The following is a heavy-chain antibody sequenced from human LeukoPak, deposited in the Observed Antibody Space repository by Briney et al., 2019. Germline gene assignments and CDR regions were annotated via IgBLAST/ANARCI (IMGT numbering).Heavy chain of an antibody. Sequence: GGSLRLSCAASGLSVSSNYMTWVRQAPGKGLEWVPVIYTGGSTYYADSVKGRFTISRDNSKNTLYLQMNSLRAEDTAVYYCARGFWSGYYYNWFDPWGQGTLVTVSS. V-gene: IGHV3-66*02. D-gene: IGHD3-3*01. CDR2: IYTGGST. CDR1: GLSVSSNY. CDR3: ARGFWSGYYYNWFDP. J-gene: IGHJ5*02.